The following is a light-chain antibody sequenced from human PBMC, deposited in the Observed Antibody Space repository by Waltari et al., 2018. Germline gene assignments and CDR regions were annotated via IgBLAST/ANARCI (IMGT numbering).Light chain of an antibody. V-gene: IGLV2-14*03. Sequence: QSALTQPASMSGSPGQSITISCTGTSSDVGGFNFVSWYQQYPGKAPKLIICDVANRPSGVSHRFAGSRSDNTASLTISGLQAEDEADYYCSSYTSVNTRFGGGTKLTVL. CDR3: SSYTSVNTR. CDR2: DVA. CDR1: SSDVGGFNF. J-gene: IGLJ2*01.